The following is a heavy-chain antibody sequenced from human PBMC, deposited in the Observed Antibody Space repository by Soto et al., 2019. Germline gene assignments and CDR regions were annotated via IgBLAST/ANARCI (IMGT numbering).Heavy chain of an antibody. CDR3: ARTKQPHFGRDSCYVLGYWQFDL. CDR1: GYSFTNYW. CDR2: IFPGDSDT. J-gene: IGHJ2*01. Sequence: PGESLKISCKGSGYSFTNYWIGWVRQKPGKGLEWMGTIFPGDSDTRYSPSFQGQVTISADRSTSTAYLQWSSLKASDTALYYWARTKQPHFGRDSCYVLGYWQFDLWRRGTPV. D-gene: IGHD2-21*02. V-gene: IGHV5-51*01.